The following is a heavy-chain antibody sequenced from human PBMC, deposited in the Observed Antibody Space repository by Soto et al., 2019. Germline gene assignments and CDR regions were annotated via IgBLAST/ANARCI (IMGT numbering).Heavy chain of an antibody. CDR2: TRNKANSYTT. D-gene: IGHD1-1*01. Sequence: EVQLVESGGGLVQPGGSLRLSCAASGFTFSDHYMDWVRQAPGKGLEWVGRTRNKANSYTTEYAASVKGRFTISRDDSKNSLYLQMNSLKTEDTAVYYCARGIGTGAPFGYWGQGTLVTVSS. CDR1: GFTFSDHY. V-gene: IGHV3-72*01. J-gene: IGHJ4*02. CDR3: ARGIGTGAPFGY.